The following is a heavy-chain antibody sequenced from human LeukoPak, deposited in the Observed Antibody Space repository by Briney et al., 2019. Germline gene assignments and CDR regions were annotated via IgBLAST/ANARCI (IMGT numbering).Heavy chain of an antibody. CDR1: GYTFTSYD. CDR2: MNPNSGNT. V-gene: IGHV1-8*01. J-gene: IGHJ3*02. D-gene: IGHD2-2*01. Sequence: ASVTVSCKASGYTFTSYDINWVRQAPGQGLEWMGWMNPNSGNTGYAQKFQGRVTITRNTSISTAYMELSSLRSEDTAVYYCAREAPPAARGEAFDIWGQGTMVTVSS. CDR3: AREAPPAARGEAFDI.